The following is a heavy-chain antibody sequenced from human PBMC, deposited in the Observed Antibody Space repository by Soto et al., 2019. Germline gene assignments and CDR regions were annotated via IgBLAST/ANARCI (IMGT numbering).Heavy chain of an antibody. CDR1: GGTFSSYA. CDR3: ARDPSDYMSLLYYYYGMDV. CDR2: IIPIFGTA. D-gene: IGHD4-4*01. V-gene: IGHV1-69*12. J-gene: IGHJ6*02. Sequence: QVQLVQSGAEVKKPGSSVKVSCKASGGTFSSYAISWVRQAPGQGLEWMGGIIPIFGTANYAQKFQGRVTITADESTSTAYMELSSLRSEDTAVYYCARDPSDYMSLLYYYYGMDVWGQGTTVTVSS.